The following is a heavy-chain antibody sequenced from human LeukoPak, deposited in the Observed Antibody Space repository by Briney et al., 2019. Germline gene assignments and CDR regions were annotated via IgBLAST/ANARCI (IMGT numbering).Heavy chain of an antibody. D-gene: IGHD1-26*01. CDR1: GFTFNNYS. Sequence: PGGSLRLSYVASGFTFNNYSMNWVRQAPGKGLEWVSSISSSSTYIHHADSVKGRFTISRDNAKNSLYLQMNSLRAEDTAVYYCARDSGIYRTIDYWGQGTLDTASS. CDR2: ISSSSTYI. CDR3: ARDSGIYRTIDY. V-gene: IGHV3-21*01. J-gene: IGHJ4*02.